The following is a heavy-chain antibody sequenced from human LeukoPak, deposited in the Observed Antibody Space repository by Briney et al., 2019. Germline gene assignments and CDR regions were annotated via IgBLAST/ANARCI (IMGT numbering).Heavy chain of an antibody. V-gene: IGHV3-30*02. CDR3: VADIVVVPAAVIDY. D-gene: IGHD2-2*01. CDR2: IRYDGSNK. Sequence: GGSLRLSCAASGFTFSSYGMHWVRQAPGKGLEWVAFIRYDGSNKYYADSVKGRFTISRDNSKNTLYLQMNSLRAEDTAVYYCVADIVVVPAAVIDYWGQGTLVTVSS. CDR1: GFTFSSYG. J-gene: IGHJ4*02.